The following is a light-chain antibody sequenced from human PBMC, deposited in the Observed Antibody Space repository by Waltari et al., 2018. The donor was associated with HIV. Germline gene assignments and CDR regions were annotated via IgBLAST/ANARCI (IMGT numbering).Light chain of an antibody. V-gene: IGLV3-21*02. Sequence: SYVLPQSPSVSVAPGQTARITCGADNIGSKTVHWYQQKPGQAPLLVVYDDTDRPPGIPERISGSNSGNTATLTISAVEAGDEADYYCHVWDSSSAHVVFGGGTKVTVL. CDR2: DDT. J-gene: IGLJ2*01. CDR3: HVWDSSSAHVV. CDR1: NIGSKT.